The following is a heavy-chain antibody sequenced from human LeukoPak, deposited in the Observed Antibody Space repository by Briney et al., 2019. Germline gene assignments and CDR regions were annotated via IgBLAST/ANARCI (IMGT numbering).Heavy chain of an antibody. CDR1: GGSISSGGYS. V-gene: IGHV4-30-2*01. J-gene: IGHJ4*02. Sequence: SETLSLTCAVSGGSISSGGYSWSWIRQPPGKGLEWIGYIYHSGSTYYNPSLKSRVTISVDRSKNQFSLKLSSVTAADTAVYYCARGYGDSFIDYWGQGTLVTVSS. CDR2: IYHSGST. CDR3: ARGYGDSFIDY. D-gene: IGHD4-17*01.